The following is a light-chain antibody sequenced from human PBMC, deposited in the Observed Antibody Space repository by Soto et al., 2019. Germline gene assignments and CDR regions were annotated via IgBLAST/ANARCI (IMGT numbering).Light chain of an antibody. J-gene: IGKJ1*01. CDR1: LSLVDSGGNTY. CDR2: KIS. CDR3: MQGTLWPWT. V-gene: IGKV2-30*01. Sequence: DVVMTRSPLSLPVTLGQPASISCTSSLSLVDSGGNTYFTWYQQRPGQPPRRLIYKISNRESGVPDRFSASGSGTDFTLRISRVEAEDLGVYYCMQGTLWPWTFGQGTKVDIK.